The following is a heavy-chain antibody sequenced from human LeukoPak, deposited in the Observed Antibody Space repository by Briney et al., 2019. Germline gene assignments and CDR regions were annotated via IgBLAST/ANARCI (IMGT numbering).Heavy chain of an antibody. Sequence: GGSLRLSCAASGFTFSSYGMHWVRQAPGKGLEWVAFIRYDGSNKYYADSVKGRFTISRDNAKNSLYLQMNSLRAEDTAVYYCARGRAVAGRVDYWGQGTLVTVSS. J-gene: IGHJ4*02. V-gene: IGHV3-30*02. CDR3: ARGRAVAGRVDY. CDR2: IRYDGSNK. CDR1: GFTFSSYG. D-gene: IGHD6-19*01.